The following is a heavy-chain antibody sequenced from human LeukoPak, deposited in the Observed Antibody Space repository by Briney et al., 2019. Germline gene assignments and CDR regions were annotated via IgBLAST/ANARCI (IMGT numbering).Heavy chain of an antibody. CDR2: IHSDGNST. V-gene: IGHV3-74*01. D-gene: IGHD3-22*01. J-gene: IGHJ4*02. CDR1: GFAFSSYW. Sequence: PGGSLSLSCAASGFAFSSYWMHWVRQAPGKGLVWVSRIHSDGNSTTYADSVKGRFTISRDNAKSTLYLQMNSLRAEDTAVYYCAREATPGVPRGLLLWGQGTLVTVSS. CDR3: AREATPGVPRGLLL.